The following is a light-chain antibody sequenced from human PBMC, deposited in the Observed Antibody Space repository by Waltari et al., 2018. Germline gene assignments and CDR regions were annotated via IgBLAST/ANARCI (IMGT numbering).Light chain of an antibody. Sequence: DTQMTQSPSSLSASLAPCVPITCRASQGIRNYLAWFQQKPGSAPKTLIYAASTLQSGVPSKFSGSGSGTDFTLTINSLQPEDFASYYCQQYWSFPLTFGGGTKVEMK. CDR3: QQYWSFPLT. CDR1: QGIRNY. CDR2: AAS. V-gene: IGKV1-16*02. J-gene: IGKJ4*01.